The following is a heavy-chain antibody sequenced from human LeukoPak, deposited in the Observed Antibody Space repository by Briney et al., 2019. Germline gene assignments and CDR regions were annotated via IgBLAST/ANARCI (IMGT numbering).Heavy chain of an antibody. D-gene: IGHD1-26*01. Sequence: GRSLRLSSAASGFNYRNYAMSWVRQAAGTGQEWVSAVGGSGGDTYYADRVKGRFNISRDNSKNTVYLQMNSLRAEDTAIYYCAKDIGRSGAYWSQGTLVTVSS. CDR3: AKDIGRSGAY. V-gene: IGHV3-23*01. CDR1: GFNYRNYA. J-gene: IGHJ4*02. CDR2: VGGSGGDT.